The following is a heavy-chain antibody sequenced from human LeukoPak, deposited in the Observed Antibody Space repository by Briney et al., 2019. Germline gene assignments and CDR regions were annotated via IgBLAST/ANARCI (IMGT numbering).Heavy chain of an antibody. CDR2: IYHSGST. CDR1: GGSISSGGYY. J-gene: IGHJ4*02. V-gene: IGHV4-30-2*01. Sequence: SETLSLTCTVSGGSISSGGYYWSWIRQPPGKGLEWIGYIYHSGSTYYNPSLKSRVTISVDRSKNQFSLKLSSVTAADTAVYYCARSITMVRGVIQPFFDYWGQGTLVAVSS. D-gene: IGHD3-10*01. CDR3: ARSITMVRGVIQPFFDY.